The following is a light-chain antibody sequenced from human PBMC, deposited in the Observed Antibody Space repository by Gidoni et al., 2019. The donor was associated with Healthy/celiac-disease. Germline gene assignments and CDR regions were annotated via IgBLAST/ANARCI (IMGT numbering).Light chain of an antibody. V-gene: IGKV3-20*01. J-gene: IGKJ4*01. CDR1: QSVSSSY. Sequence: EMGLTQSPGTLSWSPGERATLSCRASQSVSSSYLAWYQQKPGQAPRLLIYGASSRATGIPDRFSGSGSGTDFTLTISRLEPEDFAVYYCQQYGSSPLTFXGXTKVEIK. CDR3: QQYGSSPLT. CDR2: GAS.